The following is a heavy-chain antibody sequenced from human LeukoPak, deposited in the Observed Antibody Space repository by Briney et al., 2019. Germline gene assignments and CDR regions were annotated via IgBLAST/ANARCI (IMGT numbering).Heavy chain of an antibody. CDR3: ARCGPEYSSAWPDY. D-gene: IGHD6-19*01. CDR2: IYYSGST. V-gene: IGHV4-39*01. CDR1: GGSISRSSYY. Sequence: PSETLSLTCTVSGGSISRSSYYWGWIRQSPGKGLEWIGSIYYSGSTYYNPSLKSRVTISVDTSKNQFFLRLNSGTAADTAVYYCARCGPEYSSAWPDYWGQGTLVTVSS. J-gene: IGHJ4*02.